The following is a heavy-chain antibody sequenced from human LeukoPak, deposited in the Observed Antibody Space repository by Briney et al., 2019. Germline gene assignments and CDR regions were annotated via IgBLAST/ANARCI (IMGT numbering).Heavy chain of an antibody. D-gene: IGHD3-10*01. CDR3: ARGCAITMVRGVIITPRASNWFDP. J-gene: IGHJ5*02. V-gene: IGHV4-4*07. CDR1: GGSISSYY. CDR2: IYTSGST. Sequence: SETLSLTCTVSGGSISSYYWSWIRQPAGKGLEWIGRIYTSGSTNYNPSLKSRVTISVDTSKNQFSLKLSSVTAADTAVYYCARGCAITMVRGVIITPRASNWFDPWGQGTLVTVSS.